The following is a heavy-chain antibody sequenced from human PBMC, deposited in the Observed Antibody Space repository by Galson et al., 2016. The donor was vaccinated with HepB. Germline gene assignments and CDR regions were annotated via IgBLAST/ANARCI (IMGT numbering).Heavy chain of an antibody. D-gene: IGHD3-10*01. CDR2: ISGSGSHT. CDR3: ATGGGPWSYWYFDL. J-gene: IGHJ2*01. V-gene: IGHV3-23*01. CDR1: GFTFSNFV. Sequence: SLRLSCAASGFTFSNFVISWVRQAPGKGLEWVSGISGSGSHTYYADSVKGRFTISRDNSKNTVYLLMNSLRAEDTAVYYCATGGGPWSYWYFDLWGRGTLVTVSS.